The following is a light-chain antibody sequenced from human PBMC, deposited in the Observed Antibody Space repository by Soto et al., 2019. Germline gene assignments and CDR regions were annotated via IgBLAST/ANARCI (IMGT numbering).Light chain of an antibody. CDR1: HDISSW. CDR3: QQANSFPYT. V-gene: IGKV1-12*01. CDR2: AAS. Sequence: DLQMTQSPSSVSASVGDRVTITCRASHDISSWVAWYQQKPGKAPNVLIYAASRLQSGVPSRFSGSGSGTDFTLTISSPQPEDFATYYCQQANSFPYTFGQGTKLEIK. J-gene: IGKJ2*01.